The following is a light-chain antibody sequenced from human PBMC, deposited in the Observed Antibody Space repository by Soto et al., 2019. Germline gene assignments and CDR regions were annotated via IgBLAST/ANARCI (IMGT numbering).Light chain of an antibody. CDR1: QSVSSY. V-gene: IGKV3-20*01. Sequence: EIVLTESPGTLSLSRGERAALSCSASQSVSSYLAGYQKKPGQAPGILIYGVSDRASGVPDMFSGSGSGTDFTLTISRMEPEDFAVYYCQQKGASITFGGGSKVDI. CDR3: QQKGASIT. CDR2: GVS. J-gene: IGKJ4*01.